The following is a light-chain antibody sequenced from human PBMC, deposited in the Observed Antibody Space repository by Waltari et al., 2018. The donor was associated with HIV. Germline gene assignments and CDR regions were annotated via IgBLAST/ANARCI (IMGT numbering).Light chain of an antibody. CDR3: GTWDSSLSTSF. Sequence: QSVLTQPPSVSATPGQKVTISCSGSSSNIGNNSVSWYQQVPGTAPKLLIYDNNKRPSGIPDRFSGSKSGKSATLGVTGLQTGDEADYYCGTWDSSLSTSFFGGGTKLTVL. CDR2: DNN. CDR1: SSNIGNNS. J-gene: IGLJ2*01. V-gene: IGLV1-51*01.